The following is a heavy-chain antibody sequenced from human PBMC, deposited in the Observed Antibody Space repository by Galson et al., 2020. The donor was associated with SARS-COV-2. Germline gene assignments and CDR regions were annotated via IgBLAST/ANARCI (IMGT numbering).Heavy chain of an antibody. CDR2: IHYSGIT. CDR3: ARSQLGELLSWFDP. CDR1: GGSISNNNYY. Sequence: ETSETLSLTCTVSGGSISNNNYYWAWIRQPPGKGLEWIGTIHYSGITYYNPSLKSRVTVSVDTSETQFSLKLTSVTAADTAAYYCARSQLGELLSWFDPWGQGIMVHVSS. J-gene: IGHJ5*02. V-gene: IGHV4-39*01. D-gene: IGHD3-10*01.